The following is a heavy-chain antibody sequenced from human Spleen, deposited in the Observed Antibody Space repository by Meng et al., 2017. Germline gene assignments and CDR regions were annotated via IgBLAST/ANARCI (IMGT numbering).Heavy chain of an antibody. CDR3: ARDEDISAAGKLFGDY. V-gene: IGHV1-2*06. J-gene: IGHJ4*02. D-gene: IGHD6-13*01. CDR1: GYTFNAYY. Sequence: ASVKVSCKPSGYTFNAYYIHWVRQAPGQGLEWMGRINPISDDTHYAQRFQGRVTMTGDTSISTAYMELSGLRSDDTAMYYCARDEDISAAGKLFGDYWGQGTLVTVSS. CDR2: INPISDDT.